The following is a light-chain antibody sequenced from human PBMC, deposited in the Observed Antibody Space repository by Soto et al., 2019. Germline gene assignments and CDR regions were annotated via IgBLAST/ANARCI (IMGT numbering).Light chain of an antibody. Sequence: QSALTQPASVSGSPGQSITISCTGTSSDVGVYNYVSWYQQHLGKATKLMIYEVSNRPSGISNRFSGSKSGNTASLTSSGRQAEEKADYNCSSYTTSSALVFVGGTKVTV. CDR2: EVS. CDR3: SSYTTSSALV. J-gene: IGLJ2*01. CDR1: SSDVGVYNY. V-gene: IGLV2-14*01.